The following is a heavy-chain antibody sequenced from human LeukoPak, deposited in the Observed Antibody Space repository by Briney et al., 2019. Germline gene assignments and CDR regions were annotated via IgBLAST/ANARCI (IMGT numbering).Heavy chain of an antibody. CDR3: AKDGHYDSSGFTLQY. CDR1: GFTFSNYA. Sequence: PGGSLRLSCAASGFTFSNYAITWVRQAPGKGLEWDSTISSSGTNTYYADSVKGRFTISRDNSKNTLYLQMNSLRAEDTAVYYCAKDGHYDSSGFTLQYWGQGTLVTVSS. D-gene: IGHD3-22*01. V-gene: IGHV3-23*01. J-gene: IGHJ1*01. CDR2: ISSSGTNT.